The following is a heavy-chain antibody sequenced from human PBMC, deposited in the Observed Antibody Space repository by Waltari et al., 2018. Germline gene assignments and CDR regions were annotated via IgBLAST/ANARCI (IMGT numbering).Heavy chain of an antibody. Sequence: WVASITEDGSDEFYVDSVRGRFSISRDNDQNSVYLQMNSLRVEDTALYYCAVGDCEPLGQGTLVTVSS. J-gene: IGHJ5*02. D-gene: IGHD2-21*02. V-gene: IGHV3-7*03. CDR2: ITEDGSDE. CDR3: AVGDCEP.